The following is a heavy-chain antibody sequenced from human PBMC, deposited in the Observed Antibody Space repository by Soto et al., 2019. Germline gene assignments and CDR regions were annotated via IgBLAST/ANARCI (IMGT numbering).Heavy chain of an antibody. CDR2: IKQDGSEK. CDR3: ARGGRRSGSYADAFDI. Sequence: EVQLVESGGGLVQPGGSLRLSCAASGYTFSTYWMSWVRQAPGKGLEWVANIKQDGSEKYYVDSVKGRFTISRDNAKNSLYLQMNSLRAEDTAVYHCARGGRRSGSYADAFDIWGQGTVVTVSS. D-gene: IGHD1-26*01. V-gene: IGHV3-7*03. J-gene: IGHJ3*02. CDR1: GYTFSTYW.